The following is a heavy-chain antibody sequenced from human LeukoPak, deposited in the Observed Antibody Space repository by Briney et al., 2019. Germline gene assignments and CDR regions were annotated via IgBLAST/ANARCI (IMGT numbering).Heavy chain of an antibody. CDR1: GFTFSRSA. CDR2: ISGAGDST. Sequence: GGSLRLSCAASGFTFSRSAMSWVRQAPGKGLEWLAAISGAGDSTYYADSVKGRFTISRDRSKNTLSLQMNSLRAEDTAIYYCGRDPNGDYVGAFEFWGQGTMVTVSS. V-gene: IGHV3-23*01. J-gene: IGHJ3*01. D-gene: IGHD4-17*01. CDR3: GRDPNGDYVGAFEF.